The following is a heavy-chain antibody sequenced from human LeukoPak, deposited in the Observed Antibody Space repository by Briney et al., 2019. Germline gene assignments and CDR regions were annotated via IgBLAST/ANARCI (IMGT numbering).Heavy chain of an antibody. CDR1: GYSFTNYW. Sequence: GESLKISCKGSGYSFTNYWITWVRQMPRKGLEWMGIIYPADSDTKYSPSFQGQVTISADKSTNTAYLQWSSLKASDTAMYYCARSPRDGYHDAFDIWGQGTMVTVSS. CDR3: ARSPRDGYHDAFDI. J-gene: IGHJ3*02. CDR2: IYPADSDT. V-gene: IGHV5-51*01. D-gene: IGHD5-24*01.